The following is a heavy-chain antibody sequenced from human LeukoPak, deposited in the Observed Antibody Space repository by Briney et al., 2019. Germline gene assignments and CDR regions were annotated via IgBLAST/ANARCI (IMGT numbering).Heavy chain of an antibody. D-gene: IGHD1-26*01. Sequence: PSETLSLTCIVSGDSISSTNYYWGWIRQPPGKGLEWIGSIYYSGSTSDHPSLKSRVTIFADTSKNQFSLKLSSVTAADTAVYYCARQIYSGSEIDFWGQGTLVTVSS. CDR1: GDSISSTNYY. V-gene: IGHV4-39*01. CDR3: ARQIYSGSEIDF. CDR2: IYYSGST. J-gene: IGHJ4*02.